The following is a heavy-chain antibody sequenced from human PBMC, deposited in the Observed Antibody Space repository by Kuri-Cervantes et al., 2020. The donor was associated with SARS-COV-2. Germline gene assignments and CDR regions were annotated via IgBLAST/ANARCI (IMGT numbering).Heavy chain of an antibody. J-gene: IGHJ4*02. D-gene: IGHD2-8*02. CDR1: GYTFTGYY. CDR3: ARAQSGFNTGIDY. CDR2: IIPILGIA. Sequence: SVKVSCKASGYTFTGYYMHWVRQAPGQGLEWMGRIIPILGIANYAQKFQGRVTITADKSTSTAYMELSSLRSEDTAVYYCARAQSGFNTGIDYWGQGTVVTVSS. V-gene: IGHV1-69*04.